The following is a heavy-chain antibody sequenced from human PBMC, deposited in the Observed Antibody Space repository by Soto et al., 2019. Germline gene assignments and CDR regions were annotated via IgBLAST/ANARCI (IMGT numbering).Heavy chain of an antibody. V-gene: IGHV4-34*01. CDR3: ARGSLLAY. CDR2: INHSGST. CDR1: GGSFSGYY. Sequence: PSETLSLTCAVYGGSFSGYYWSWIRQPPGKGLEWIGEINHSGSTNYNPSLKSRVTISVDTSKNQFSLKLSSVTAADTAAYYCARGSLLAYWGQGTLVTVS. J-gene: IGHJ4*02.